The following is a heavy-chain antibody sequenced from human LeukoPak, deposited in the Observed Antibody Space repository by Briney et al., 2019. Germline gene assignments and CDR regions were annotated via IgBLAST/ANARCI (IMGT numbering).Heavy chain of an antibody. CDR3: AKTWDYYYYYMDV. Sequence: SETLSLTCTVSGGSISSYYWSWIRQPPGKGLEWIGSIYYSGSTYYNPSLKSRVTISVDTSKNQFSLKLSSVTAADTAVYYCAKTWDYYYYYMDVWGKGTTVTISS. CDR1: GGSISSYY. CDR2: IYYSGST. V-gene: IGHV4-59*05. J-gene: IGHJ6*03.